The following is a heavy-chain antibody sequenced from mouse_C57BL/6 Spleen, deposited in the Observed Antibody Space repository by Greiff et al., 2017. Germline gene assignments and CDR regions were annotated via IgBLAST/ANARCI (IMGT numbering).Heavy chain of an antibody. J-gene: IGHJ3*01. D-gene: IGHD1-1*01. CDR2: ISSGSSTI. CDR1: GFTFSDYG. V-gene: IGHV5-17*01. CDR3: ARSLYGSRFAY. Sequence: EVMLVESGGGLVKPGGSLKLSCAASGFTFSDYGMHWVRQAPGKGLEWVAYISSGSSTIYYADTVKGRFTISRDNAKNTLFLQMTSLRSEDTAMYYCARSLYGSRFAYWGQGTLVTVSA.